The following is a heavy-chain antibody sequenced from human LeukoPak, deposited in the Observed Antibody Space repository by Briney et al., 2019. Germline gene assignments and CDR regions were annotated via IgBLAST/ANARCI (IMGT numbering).Heavy chain of an antibody. CDR2: ISYDGSNK. V-gene: IGHV3-30*04. CDR1: GFTFSSYA. J-gene: IGHJ4*02. CDR3: ATSPGLGYSSSLTGVDY. D-gene: IGHD6-6*01. Sequence: GGSLRLSCAASGFTFSSYAMHWVRQAPGKGLEWVAVISYDGSNKYYADSVKGRFTISRDNAENSLFLQMNSLRAEDTAVYYCATSPGLGYSSSLTGVDYWGQGTLVTVSS.